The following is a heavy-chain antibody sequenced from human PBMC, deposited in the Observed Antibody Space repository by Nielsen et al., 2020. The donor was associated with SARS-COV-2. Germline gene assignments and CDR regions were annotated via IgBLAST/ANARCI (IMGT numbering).Heavy chain of an antibody. CDR2: ISYEGSKQ. J-gene: IGHJ6*03. CDR3: AKDRAPYIVVVVAATPGGYMDV. V-gene: IGHV3-30*18. Sequence: WIRQPPGKGLEWVAYISYEGSKQYYADSVKGRFTISRDNSKNTLYLQMNSLRAEDTAVYYCAKDRAPYIVVVVAATPGGYMDVWGKGTTVTVSS. D-gene: IGHD2-15*01.